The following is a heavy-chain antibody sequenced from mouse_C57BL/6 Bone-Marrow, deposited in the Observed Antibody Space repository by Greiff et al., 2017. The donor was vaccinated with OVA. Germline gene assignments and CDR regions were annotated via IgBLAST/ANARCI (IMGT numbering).Heavy chain of an antibody. CDR3: TVVATHYFDY. CDR2: IDPETGGT. J-gene: IGHJ2*01. D-gene: IGHD1-1*01. V-gene: IGHV1-15*01. CDR1: GYTFTDYE. Sequence: QVHLQQSGAELVRPGASVTLSCKASGYTFTDYEMHWVKQTPVHGLEWIGAIDPETGGTAYNQKFKGKAILTADKSSSTAYMELRSLTSEASAVYYCTVVATHYFDYWGQGTTLTVSS.